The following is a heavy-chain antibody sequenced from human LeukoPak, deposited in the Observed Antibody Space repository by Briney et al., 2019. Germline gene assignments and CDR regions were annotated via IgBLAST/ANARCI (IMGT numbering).Heavy chain of an antibody. CDR3: ARGRRITMVRGVHTNNWFDP. D-gene: IGHD3-10*01. CDR2: INHSGST. J-gene: IGHJ5*02. CDR1: GGSFSGYY. V-gene: IGHV4-34*01. Sequence: SETLSLTCAVYGGSFSGYYWSWLRQPPGKGLEWIGEINHSGSTNYNPSLKSRVTISVDTSKNQFSLKLSSVTAADTAVYYCARGRRITMVRGVHTNNWFDPWGQGTLVTVSS.